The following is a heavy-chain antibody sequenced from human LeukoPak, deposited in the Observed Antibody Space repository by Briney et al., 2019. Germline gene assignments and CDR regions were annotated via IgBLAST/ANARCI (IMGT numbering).Heavy chain of an antibody. D-gene: IGHD5-18*01. J-gene: IGHJ1*01. CDR1: GFTFSTYT. CDR2: ISGSGGST. CDR3: AKDQYTYGYDFFQH. V-gene: IGHV3-23*01. Sequence: GGSLRLSCAASGFTFSTYTMSWVRQAPGKGLEWVSGISGSGGSTYYADSVKGRFIISRDNSKNTLYLQMNSLRPEDTAIYYCAKDQYTYGYDFFQHWGQGALVTVSS.